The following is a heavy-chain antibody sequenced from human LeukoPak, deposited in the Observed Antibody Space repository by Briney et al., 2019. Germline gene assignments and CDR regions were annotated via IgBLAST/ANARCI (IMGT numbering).Heavy chain of an antibody. V-gene: IGHV4-34*01. CDR1: GGSFSGYY. Sequence: SETLSLTCAVYGGSFSGYYWSWIRQPPGKGLEWIGEINHSGSTNYNPSLKSRVTISVDTSKNQFSLKLSSVTAADTAVYYCASDAPGLLGYWGQGTLVTVSS. CDR3: ASDAPGLLGY. J-gene: IGHJ4*02. D-gene: IGHD2-21*02. CDR2: INHSGST.